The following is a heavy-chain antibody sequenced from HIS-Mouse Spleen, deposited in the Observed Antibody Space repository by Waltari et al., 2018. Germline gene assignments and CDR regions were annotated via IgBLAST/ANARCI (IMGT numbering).Heavy chain of an antibody. CDR2: IYYSGST. V-gene: IGHV4-31*03. D-gene: IGHD1-7*01. CDR1: GVSISSGGYY. CDR3: ARGEGRELKVDY. J-gene: IGHJ4*02. Sequence: QVQLQESGPGLVKPSQTLSLTCTVSGVSISSGGYYWSWIRQHPGKGLEWIGYIYYSGSTYYNPSLKSRVTISVDTSKNQFSLKLSSVTAADTAVYYCARGEGRELKVDYWGQGTLVTVSS.